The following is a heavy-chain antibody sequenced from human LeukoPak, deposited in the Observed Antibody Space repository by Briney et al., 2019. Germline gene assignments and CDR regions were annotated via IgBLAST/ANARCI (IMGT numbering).Heavy chain of an antibody. V-gene: IGHV3-23*01. J-gene: IGHJ4*02. CDR2: IGGSGGRT. CDR3: AKEGDTSGYYVILCFFGY. D-gene: IGHD6-19*01. Sequence: PGGSLRLSCAAPGFAFNNYAMSWVRQAPGRGLEWVSSIGGSGGRTYNTDSVRGGSTMSRDKSKNTLYLQNNTLRAEDTAVYFCAKEGDTSGYYVILCFFGYWGQGTLVTVSS. CDR1: GFAFNNYA.